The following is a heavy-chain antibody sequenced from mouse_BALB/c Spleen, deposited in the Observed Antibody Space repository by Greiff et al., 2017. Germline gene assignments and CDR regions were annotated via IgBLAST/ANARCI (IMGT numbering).Heavy chain of an antibody. V-gene: IGHV5-17*02. D-gene: IGHD2-14*01. J-gene: IGHJ2*01. Sequence: EVKVVESGGGLVQPGGSRKLSCAASGFTFSSFGMHWVRQAPEKGLEWVAYISSGSSTIYYADTVKGRFTISRDNPKNTLFLQMTSLRSEDTAMYYCARWYDGFDYWGQGTTLTVSS. CDR1: GFTFSSFG. CDR3: ARWYDGFDY. CDR2: ISSGSSTI.